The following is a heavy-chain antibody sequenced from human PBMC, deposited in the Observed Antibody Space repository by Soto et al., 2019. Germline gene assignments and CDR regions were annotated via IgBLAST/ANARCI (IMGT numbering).Heavy chain of an antibody. CDR3: AKDLVEDMATYGVDV. CDR1: GFTFSSYA. Sequence: GGSLRLSCAASGFTFSSYAMSWVRQAPGKGLEWVSALSGSGGRTYYADSVKGRFTISRDNSKNTLYLQMNSLRAEDTALYYCAKDLVEDMATYGVDVWGKGTTGTVAS. CDR2: LSGSGGRT. V-gene: IGHV3-23*01. J-gene: IGHJ6*04. D-gene: IGHD5-12*01.